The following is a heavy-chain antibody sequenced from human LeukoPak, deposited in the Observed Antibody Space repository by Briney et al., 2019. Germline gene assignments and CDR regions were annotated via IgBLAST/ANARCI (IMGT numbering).Heavy chain of an antibody. Sequence: GGSLRLSCAASGFTFSSYWMSWVRQAPGKGLEWVANIKQDGSEKYYVDSVRGRFTISRDNAKNSLYLQMNSLRAEDTAVYYCARVYCSGGSCYSADAFDIWGQGTMVTVSS. J-gene: IGHJ3*02. D-gene: IGHD2-15*01. CDR2: IKQDGSEK. CDR1: GFTFSSYW. V-gene: IGHV3-7*01. CDR3: ARVYCSGGSCYSADAFDI.